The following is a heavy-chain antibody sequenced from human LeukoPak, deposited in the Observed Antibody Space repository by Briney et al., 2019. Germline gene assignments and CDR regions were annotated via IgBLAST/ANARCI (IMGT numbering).Heavy chain of an antibody. Sequence: GGSLRLSCAASGFTFNSYAMNWVRQAPGMGLEWVSTISGTGFTTYYAESLKGRFTISRDNSRDMLYLQMNSLRAEDTAVYYCARGGGIAVLGWLDPWGQGTLVTVSS. CDR2: ISGTGFTT. J-gene: IGHJ5*02. CDR1: GFTFNSYA. CDR3: ARGGGIAVLGWLDP. D-gene: IGHD6-19*01. V-gene: IGHV3-23*01.